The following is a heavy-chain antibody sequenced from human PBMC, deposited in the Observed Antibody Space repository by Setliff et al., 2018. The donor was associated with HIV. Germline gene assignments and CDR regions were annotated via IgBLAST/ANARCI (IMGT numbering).Heavy chain of an antibody. Sequence: ASVKVSCKASGYTFSSYGISWVRQAPGQGLEWMGWISGYNGDTNYAQKFQGRVTMTTDTSTNTAYMELRSLTSDDTAVYYCARWVDDNSEGSYYHYMDVWGNGASVTVSS. CDR1: GYTFSSYG. CDR3: ARWVDDNSEGSYYHYMDV. D-gene: IGHD6-25*01. J-gene: IGHJ6*03. CDR2: ISGYNGDT. V-gene: IGHV1-18*01.